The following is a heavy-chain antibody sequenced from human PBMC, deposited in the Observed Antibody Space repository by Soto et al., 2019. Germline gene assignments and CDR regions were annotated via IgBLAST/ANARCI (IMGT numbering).Heavy chain of an antibody. Sequence: SVKVSCKASGGTFSSYAISWVRQAPGQGLEWMGGIIPIFGTANYAQKFQGRVTITADESTSTAYMELSSLRSEDTAVYYCARAIGGYCSGGSCCGWGYYYGMDVWSQGTTVTVSS. CDR3: ARAIGGYCSGGSCCGWGYYYGMDV. V-gene: IGHV1-69*13. D-gene: IGHD2-15*01. J-gene: IGHJ6*02. CDR1: GGTFSSYA. CDR2: IIPIFGTA.